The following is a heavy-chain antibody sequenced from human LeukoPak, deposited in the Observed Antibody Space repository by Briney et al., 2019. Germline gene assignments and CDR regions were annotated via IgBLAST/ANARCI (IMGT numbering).Heavy chain of an antibody. J-gene: IGHJ4*02. V-gene: IGHV3-23*01. CDR2: ISNSGDNT. Sequence: GGSPRLSCAASGFTFSNYAMSWVRQAPGKGLEWVSAISNSGDNTYYAESVKGRFTISRDNSKSTLYLQMNSLEAEDTAVYYCAKSRGSGTYYKGNDYWGQGTLVTVSS. CDR1: GFTFSNYA. D-gene: IGHD3-10*01. CDR3: AKSRGSGTYYKGNDY.